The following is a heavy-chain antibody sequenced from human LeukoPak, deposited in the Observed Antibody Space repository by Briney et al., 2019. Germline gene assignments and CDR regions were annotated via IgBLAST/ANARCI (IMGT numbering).Heavy chain of an antibody. CDR3: ARDQGKVKGGPVDY. V-gene: IGHV1-46*01. J-gene: IGHJ4*02. Sequence: ASVKVSCKASGYTFSSYATNWVRQAPGQGLEWMGIINPSGGSTSYAQKFQGRVTMTRDTSTSTVYMELSSLRSEDTAVYYCARDQGKVKGGPVDYWGQGTLVTVSS. CDR1: GYTFSSYA. CDR2: INPSGGST. D-gene: IGHD3-10*01.